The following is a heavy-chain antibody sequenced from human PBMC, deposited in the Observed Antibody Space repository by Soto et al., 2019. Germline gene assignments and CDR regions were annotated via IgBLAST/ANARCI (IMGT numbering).Heavy chain of an antibody. V-gene: IGHV1-24*01. CDR2: FDPEDGET. Sequence: ASVKVSCKVSGYTLTELSMHWVRQAPGKGLERMGGFDPEDGETIYAQKFQGRVTMTEDTSTDTAYMELSSLRSEDTAVYYCVLRGIGVVINRWVDVWGQGTTVTVSS. CDR3: VLRGIGVVINRWVDV. CDR1: GYTLTELS. J-gene: IGHJ6*02. D-gene: IGHD3-3*01.